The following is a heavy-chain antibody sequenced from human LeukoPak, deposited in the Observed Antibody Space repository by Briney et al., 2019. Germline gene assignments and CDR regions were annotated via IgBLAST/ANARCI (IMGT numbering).Heavy chain of an antibody. D-gene: IGHD6-19*01. CDR1: GFTFSSYG. CDR3: AKDRMRVAVAAH. CDR2: ISYDGSNK. J-gene: IGHJ4*02. V-gene: IGHV3-30*18. Sequence: PGGSLRLSCAASGFTFSSYGMHWARQAPGKGLEWVAVISYDGSNKYYADSVKGRFTISRDNSKNTLYLQMNSLRAEDTAVYYCAKDRMRVAVAAHWGQGTLVTVSS.